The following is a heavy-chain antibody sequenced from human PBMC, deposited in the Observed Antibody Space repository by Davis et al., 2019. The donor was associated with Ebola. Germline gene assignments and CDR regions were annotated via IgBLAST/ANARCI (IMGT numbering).Heavy chain of an antibody. Sequence: GESLKISCAASGFTFSSYWMSWVRQAPGKGLEWVANIKQDGSEKYYVDSVRGRFTISRDNAKNSLYLQMNSLRTEDTAVYYCARRGSDWYFDLWGRGTLVTVSS. CDR3: ARRGSDWYFDL. V-gene: IGHV3-7*01. CDR1: GFTFSSYW. CDR2: IKQDGSEK. J-gene: IGHJ2*01.